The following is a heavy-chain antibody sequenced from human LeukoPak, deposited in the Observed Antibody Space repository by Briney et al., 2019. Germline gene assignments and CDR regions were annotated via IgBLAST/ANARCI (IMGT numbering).Heavy chain of an antibody. V-gene: IGHV1-18*01. Sequence: ASVKVSCKASGYTFTSYGISWVRQAPGQGLEWMGWISAYNGNTNYAQKLQGRVTMTTDTSTNTAYMELRSLRSDDTAVYYCALSWSWKNWFDPWGQGTLVTVSS. D-gene: IGHD1-1*01. J-gene: IGHJ5*02. CDR3: ALSWSWKNWFDP. CDR1: GYTFTSYG. CDR2: ISAYNGNT.